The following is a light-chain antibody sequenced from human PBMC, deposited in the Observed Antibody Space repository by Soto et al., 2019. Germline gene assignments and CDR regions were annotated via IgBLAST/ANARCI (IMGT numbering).Light chain of an antibody. J-gene: IGKJ4*01. CDR2: GAS. CDR1: QSIGSN. Sequence: EIVLTQSPDTLSVSPGESATLSCRASQSIGSNLAWYQQKPGQPPRLLIYGASTRVTGIPATFSGSGSGTEFTLTVSSLQSEDFAVYYCQQYNAWPPELTFGGGTKVEI. V-gene: IGKV3-15*01. CDR3: QQYNAWPPELT.